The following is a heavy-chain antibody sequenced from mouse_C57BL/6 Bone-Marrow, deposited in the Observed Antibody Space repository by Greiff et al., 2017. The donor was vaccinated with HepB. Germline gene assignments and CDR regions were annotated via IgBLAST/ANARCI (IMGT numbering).Heavy chain of an antibody. CDR3: ATTTVLHWYFDV. CDR1: GYTFTSYW. D-gene: IGHD1-1*01. Sequence: VQLQQSGTELVKPGASVKLSCKASGYTFTSYWMHWVKQRPGQGLEWIGNINPSNGGTNYNEKFKSKATLTVDKSSSTAYMQLSSLTSEDSAVYYCATTTVLHWYFDVWGTGTTVTVSS. V-gene: IGHV1-53*01. CDR2: INPSNGGT. J-gene: IGHJ1*03.